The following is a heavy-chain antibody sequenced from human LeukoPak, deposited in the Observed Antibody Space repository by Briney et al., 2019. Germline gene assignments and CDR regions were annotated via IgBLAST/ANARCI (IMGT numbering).Heavy chain of an antibody. CDR2: ISGSGGST. Sequence: GGTLRLSCAASGFTFSSYGMSWVRQAPGKGLEWVSAISGSGGSTYYADSVKGRFTISRDNSKNTLYLQMNSLRAEDTAVYYCAKDRTKTYYYDSSGYSPDAFDIWGQGTMVTVSS. D-gene: IGHD3-22*01. CDR3: AKDRTKTYYYDSSGYSPDAFDI. J-gene: IGHJ3*02. CDR1: GFTFSSYG. V-gene: IGHV3-23*01.